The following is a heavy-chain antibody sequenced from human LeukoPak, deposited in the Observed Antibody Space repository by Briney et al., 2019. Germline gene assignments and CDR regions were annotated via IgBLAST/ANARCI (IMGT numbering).Heavy chain of an antibody. Sequence: GGSLRLSCAASGFTFSSYGMHWVRQAPGKGLEWVAFIRYDGSNKYYADSVKGRFTISRDNSKNTLYLQINSRRAEDTAVYYCAKDKGHPHLYYFDYWGQGTLVTVSS. V-gene: IGHV3-30*02. CDR2: IRYDGSNK. CDR3: AKDKGHPHLYYFDY. CDR1: GFTFSSYG. J-gene: IGHJ4*02.